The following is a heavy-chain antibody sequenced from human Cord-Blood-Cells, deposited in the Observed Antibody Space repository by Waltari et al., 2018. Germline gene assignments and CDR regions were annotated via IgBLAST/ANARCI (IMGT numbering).Heavy chain of an antibody. V-gene: IGHV3-53*01. CDR1: GFTASSHY. CDR3: ARGDYDSSGYYFDY. CDR2: IYSGGST. D-gene: IGHD3-22*01. Sequence: EVQLVESGGGLIQPGGSLRLSCAASGFTASSHYMSWVRQAPGKGLEWVSVIYSGGSTYYADSVKGRFTISRDNSKNTLYLQMNSLRAEDTAVYYCARGDYDSSGYYFDYWGQGTLVTVSS. J-gene: IGHJ4*02.